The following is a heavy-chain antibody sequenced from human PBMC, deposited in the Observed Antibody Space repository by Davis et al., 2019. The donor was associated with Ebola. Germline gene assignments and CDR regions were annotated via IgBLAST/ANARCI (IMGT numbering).Heavy chain of an antibody. CDR3: ARARYVYYDFWSGYYTHYYGMDV. J-gene: IGHJ6*02. CDR1: GFTFSSYS. Sequence: GGSLRLSCAASGFTFSSYSMNWVRQAPGKGLEWVSSISSSSSYIYYADSVKGRFTISRDNAKNSLYLQMNSLRAEDTAVYYCARARYVYYDFWSGYYTHYYGMDVWGQGTTVTVSS. CDR2: ISSSSSYI. V-gene: IGHV3-21*01. D-gene: IGHD3-3*01.